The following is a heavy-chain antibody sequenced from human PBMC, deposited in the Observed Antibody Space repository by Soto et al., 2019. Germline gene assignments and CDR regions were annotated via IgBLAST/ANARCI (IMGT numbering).Heavy chain of an antibody. Sequence: PSETLSLTCTVSGGSISSYYWSWIRQPPGKGLEWIGYIYYSRSTNYNPSLKSRVTISVDTSKNQFSLKLSSVTAADTAVYYCARAIYCGGDCYSLDYWGQGTLVTVSS. V-gene: IGHV4-59*01. CDR2: IYYSRST. CDR3: ARAIYCGGDCYSLDY. D-gene: IGHD2-21*02. J-gene: IGHJ4*02. CDR1: GGSISSYY.